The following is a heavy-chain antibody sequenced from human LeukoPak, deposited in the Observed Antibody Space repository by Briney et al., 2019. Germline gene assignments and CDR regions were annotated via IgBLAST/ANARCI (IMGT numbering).Heavy chain of an antibody. CDR1: GGSISSYY. CDR2: IYYSGNT. CDR3: ARSSGWYYFDN. V-gene: IGHV4-59*01. Sequence: PSGTLSLTCTVSGGSISSYYWSWIRQPPGKGLEWIGYIYYSGNTNYNPSLKSRVTISLDTSKNQFSLKLSSVIAADTAVYYCARSSGWYYFDNWGQGTLVTVSS. D-gene: IGHD6-19*01. J-gene: IGHJ4*02.